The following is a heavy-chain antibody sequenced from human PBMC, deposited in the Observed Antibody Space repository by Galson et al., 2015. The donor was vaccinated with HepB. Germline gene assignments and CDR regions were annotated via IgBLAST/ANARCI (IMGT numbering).Heavy chain of an antibody. CDR3: ARAREMYYYDSSGYYRATEHDAFDI. V-gene: IGHV3-48*02. Sequence: SLRLSCAASGFTFSSYSMNWVRQAPGKGLEWVSYISSSSSTIYYADSVKGRFTISRDNAKNSLYLQMNSLRDEDTAVYYCARAREMYYYDSSGYYRATEHDAFDIWGQGTMVTVSS. J-gene: IGHJ3*02. CDR2: ISSSSSTI. D-gene: IGHD3-22*01. CDR1: GFTFSSYS.